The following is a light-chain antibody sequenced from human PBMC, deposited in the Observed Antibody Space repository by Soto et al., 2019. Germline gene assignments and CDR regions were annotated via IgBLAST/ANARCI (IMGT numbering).Light chain of an antibody. Sequence: SPGTLSLSPGERATLSCRASQSVSSSYLAWYQQKPGQAPRLLIYGASSRATGIPDRFSGSGSGTDFTLTISRLEPEDFAVYYCQQYGSSPPSTFGQGTRPQI. CDR2: GAS. CDR3: QQYGSSPPST. CDR1: QSVSSSY. J-gene: IGKJ5*01. V-gene: IGKV3-20*01.